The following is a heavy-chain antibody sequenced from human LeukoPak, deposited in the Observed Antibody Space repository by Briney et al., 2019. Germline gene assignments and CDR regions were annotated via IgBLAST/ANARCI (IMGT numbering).Heavy chain of an antibody. CDR1: GFTFKTYG. CDR2: IRSDGTDK. J-gene: IGHJ3*02. V-gene: IGHV3-30*02. Sequence: GGSLRLSCAASGFTFKTYGMHWVRQAPGKGLEWVAFIRSDGTDKYYADSVKGRFTISRDNSKNTLYLQMSSLRAEDTAVYYCAKVLQWTTFDIWGQGTIITVSS. D-gene: IGHD6-19*01. CDR3: AKVLQWTTFDI.